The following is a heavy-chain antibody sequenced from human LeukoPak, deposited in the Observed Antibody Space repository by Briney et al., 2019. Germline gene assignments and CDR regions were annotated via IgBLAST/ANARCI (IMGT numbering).Heavy chain of an antibody. CDR3: EREGDILGATIDS. V-gene: IGHV4-38-2*02. CDR2: ISHSGTT. D-gene: IGHD1-26*01. J-gene: IGHJ4*02. Sequence: PSETLSLTCVASDYSISSGYFWGWIRRPPGKGLGGIGSISHSGTTYYNPSFKSRVTISLDTSKNQFSLKLKSVTAADTAFYYCEREGDILGATIDSWGQGTLVTGSS. CDR1: DYSISSGYF.